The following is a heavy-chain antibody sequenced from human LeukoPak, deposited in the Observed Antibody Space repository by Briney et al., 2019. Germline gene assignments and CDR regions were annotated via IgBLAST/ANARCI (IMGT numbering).Heavy chain of an antibody. D-gene: IGHD3-22*01. V-gene: IGHV3-23*01. CDR1: GFTFSSYS. Sequence: GGSLRLSCAASGFTFSSYSMNWVRQAPGKGLEWVSAISGSGGSTYYADSVKGRFTISRDNSKNTLYLQMNSLRAEDTAVYYCAKAVYYDSSGYNDYWGQGTLVTVSS. J-gene: IGHJ4*02. CDR3: AKAVYYDSSGYNDY. CDR2: ISGSGGST.